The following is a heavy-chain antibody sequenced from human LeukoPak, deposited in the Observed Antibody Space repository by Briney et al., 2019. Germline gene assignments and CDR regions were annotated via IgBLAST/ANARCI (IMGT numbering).Heavy chain of an antibody. D-gene: IGHD6-13*01. CDR2: IYYSGNT. Sequence: SETLSLTCTVSGGSLSGHWWSWIRQPPGKGLEWIGYIYYSGNTNYNPSLNTRVTISVDTSKNQLSLNLRSVTAADPAVYYCAGLHFAAAEEFDPWGQGTLVTVSS. J-gene: IGHJ5*02. CDR3: AGLHFAAAEEFDP. V-gene: IGHV4-59*08. CDR1: GGSLSGHW.